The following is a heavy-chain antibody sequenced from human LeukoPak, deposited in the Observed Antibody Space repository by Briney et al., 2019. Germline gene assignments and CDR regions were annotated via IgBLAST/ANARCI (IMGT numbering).Heavy chain of an antibody. CDR2: INHSGST. D-gene: IGHD1-26*01. J-gene: IGHJ4*02. CDR3: ARGHGELRDFDY. V-gene: IGHV4-34*01. CDR1: GGSFSGYY. Sequence: SETLSLTCAVYGGSFSGYYWSWIRQPPGKGLEWIGEINHSGSTNYNPSLKSRVTISVDTSKNQFSLKLSSVTAADTAVYYCARGHGELRDFDYWGQGTLVTVSS.